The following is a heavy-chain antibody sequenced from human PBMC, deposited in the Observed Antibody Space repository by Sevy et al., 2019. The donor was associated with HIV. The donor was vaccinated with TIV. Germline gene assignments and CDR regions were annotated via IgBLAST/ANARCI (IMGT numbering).Heavy chain of an antibody. CDR2: IRNRPNRYTT. J-gene: IGHJ6*03. CDR1: GFAFSDHY. Sequence: GGSLRLSCAASGFAFSDHYVDWVRHAPGKGLEWVGRIRNRPNRYTTEYAASVEGRFTISRDDSRHSLYLQMNSLKTEDSAVYYCVRGPNCGVGGCQQISPYCLDVWGKGATVTVSS. D-gene: IGHD2-21*01. CDR3: VRGPNCGVGGCQQISPYCLDV. V-gene: IGHV3-72*01.